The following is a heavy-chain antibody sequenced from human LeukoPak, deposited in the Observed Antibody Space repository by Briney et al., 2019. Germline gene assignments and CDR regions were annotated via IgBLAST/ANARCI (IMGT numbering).Heavy chain of an antibody. J-gene: IGHJ3*02. CDR1: GFTFSSYG. Sequence: GGTLRLSCAASGFTFSSYGMSWVRQAPGKGLEWVSAISGSGGSTYYSDSVKGRFTISRDNSKNTLYLQMNSLRAEDTAVYYCAKYSSGYSDAFDIWGQGTMVTVSS. CDR2: ISGSGGST. CDR3: AKYSSGYSDAFDI. D-gene: IGHD3-22*01. V-gene: IGHV3-23*01.